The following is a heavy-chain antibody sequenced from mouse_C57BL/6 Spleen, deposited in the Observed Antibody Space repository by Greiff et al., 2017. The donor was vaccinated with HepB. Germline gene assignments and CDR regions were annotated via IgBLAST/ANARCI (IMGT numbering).Heavy chain of an antibody. CDR3: ARLDDYDYDGYYFDY. V-gene: IGHV1-52*01. D-gene: IGHD2-4*01. J-gene: IGHJ2*01. CDR2: IDPSDSET. CDR1: GYTFTSYW. Sequence: QVQLQQPGAELVRPGSSVKLSCKASGYTFTSYWMHWVKQRPIQGLEWIGNIDPSDSETHYNQKFKDKATLTVDKSSSTAYMQLSSLTSEDSAVYYGARLDDYDYDGYYFDYWGQGTTLTVSS.